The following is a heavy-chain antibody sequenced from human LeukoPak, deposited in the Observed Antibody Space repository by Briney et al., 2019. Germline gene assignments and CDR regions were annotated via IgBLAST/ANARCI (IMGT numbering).Heavy chain of an antibody. D-gene: IGHD3-9*01. CDR1: GYTFTTYY. J-gene: IGHJ5*02. Sequence: ASVKVSCKASGYTFTTYYIHWVRQAPGQGLEWMGIINPSGGSTSYAQKFQDRVTMTRDTSTSTVYMELSSLRSEDTAVYYCAREHFDWLSVSKINCFDPWGQGALVTVSS. CDR3: AREHFDWLSVSKINCFDP. CDR2: INPSGGST. V-gene: IGHV1-46*01.